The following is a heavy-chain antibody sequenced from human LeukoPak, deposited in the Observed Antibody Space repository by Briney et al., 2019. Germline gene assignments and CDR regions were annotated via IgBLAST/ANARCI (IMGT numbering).Heavy chain of an antibody. Sequence: GGSLRLSCSASGFTFSSYAMSWVRQAPGKGLEWVSIISGSDGSAYYADSVKGRFTISRDNAKNSLYLQMNSLRAEDTAVYYRAREPTYTSSWYTSCDYWGQGTLVTVSS. CDR3: AREPTYTSSWYTSCDY. V-gene: IGHV3-23*01. D-gene: IGHD6-13*01. CDR2: ISGSDGSA. CDR1: GFTFSSYA. J-gene: IGHJ4*02.